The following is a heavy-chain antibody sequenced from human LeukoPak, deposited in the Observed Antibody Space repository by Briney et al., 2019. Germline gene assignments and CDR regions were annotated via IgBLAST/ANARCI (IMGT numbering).Heavy chain of an antibody. J-gene: IGHJ4*02. D-gene: IGHD6-19*01. Sequence: TSETLSLTCSVSDGPMGAYCWDWSWQRPRKGQELNGYIYYSGSTSYNPSLKSRVTVSVDTSKNQFSLKLTSMTAADTAVYYCARGRLGRQRARFFDSWGQGILVTVSS. CDR3: ARGRLGRQRARFFDS. V-gene: IGHV4-59*08. CDR2: IYYSGST. CDR1: DGPMGAYC.